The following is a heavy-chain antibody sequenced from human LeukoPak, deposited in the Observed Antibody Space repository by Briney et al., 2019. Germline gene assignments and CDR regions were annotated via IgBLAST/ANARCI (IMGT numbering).Heavy chain of an antibody. V-gene: IGHV4-4*09. CDR3: ARRDSSGYTPY. CDR1: GGCISSYY. CDR2: IYTSGST. D-gene: IGHD6-19*01. J-gene: IGHJ4*02. Sequence: PSETLSLTCTVSGGCISSYYWSWIRQPPGKGLEWIGYIYTSGSTNYNPSLKSRVTISIDTSKNQFSLKLSSVTAADTAVYYCARRDSSGYTPYWGQGTLVTASS.